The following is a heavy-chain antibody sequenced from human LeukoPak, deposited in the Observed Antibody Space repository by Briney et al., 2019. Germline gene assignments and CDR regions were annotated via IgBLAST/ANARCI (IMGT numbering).Heavy chain of an antibody. D-gene: IGHD3-22*01. CDR2: ISWNDHK. V-gene: IGHV2-5*01. J-gene: IGHJ5*02. CDR3: AHLYGTSGYYYVGGNNWFDL. Sequence: SGPTLVNPTQTLTLTCTFSGFSLSTSGVGVGWIRQPPGKALEWLALISWNDHKRYSPSLKTRLTITKDTSKNQVVLTMTNIDPVDTATYYCAHLYGTSGYYYVGGNNWFDLWGQGTLVTVSS. CDR1: GFSLSTSGVG.